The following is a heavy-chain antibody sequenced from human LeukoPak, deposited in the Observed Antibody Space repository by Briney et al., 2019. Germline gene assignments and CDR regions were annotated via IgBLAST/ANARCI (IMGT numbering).Heavy chain of an antibody. Sequence: SQTLSLTCTVSGGSISSGSYYWSWIRQPAGKGLDWIGRIYTSGSTNYNPSLKSRVTISVDTSKNQFSLKLSSVTAADTAVYYCARAGSDFWSGYYGLDPFDYWGQGTLVTVSS. J-gene: IGHJ4*02. CDR3: ARAGSDFWSGYYGLDPFDY. CDR1: GGSISSGSYY. D-gene: IGHD3-3*01. V-gene: IGHV4-61*02. CDR2: IYTSGST.